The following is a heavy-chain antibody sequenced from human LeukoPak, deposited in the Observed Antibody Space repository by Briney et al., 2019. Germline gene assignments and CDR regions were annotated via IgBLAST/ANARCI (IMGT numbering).Heavy chain of an antibody. V-gene: IGHV1-2*02. D-gene: IGHD6-19*01. CDR2: INPNNGGT. J-gene: IGHJ5*02. CDR3: ARDVLAGYSSSGGWFDP. CDR1: GYTFTGYY. Sequence: GASVKVSCKASGYTFTGYYMHWVRQAPGQGLEWMGWINPNNGGTNYAQKFQGRVTMTRDTSISTGYMELSRLRSDDTAMYYCARDVLAGYSSSGGWFDPWGQGTLVTVSS.